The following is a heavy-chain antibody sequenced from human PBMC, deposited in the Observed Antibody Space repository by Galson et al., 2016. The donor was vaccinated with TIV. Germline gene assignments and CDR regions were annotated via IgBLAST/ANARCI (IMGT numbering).Heavy chain of an antibody. Sequence: SVKVSCKASGVTFSYFAFSWVRQAPGQGLEWMGGIVPMFGTTNYEQKFQGRVTISADESTTTAYLELSSLRSEDTAVYYCARGRGIYDSSGYFLFYHWGQGTLVTVSS. V-gene: IGHV1-69*13. D-gene: IGHD3-22*01. CDR3: ARGRGIYDSSGYFLFYH. CDR1: GVTFSYFA. CDR2: IVPMFGTT. J-gene: IGHJ5*02.